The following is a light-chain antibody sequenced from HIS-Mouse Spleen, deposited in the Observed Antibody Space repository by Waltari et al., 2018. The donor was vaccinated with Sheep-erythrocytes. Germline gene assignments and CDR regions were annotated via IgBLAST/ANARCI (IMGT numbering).Light chain of an antibody. V-gene: IGLV3-1*01. J-gene: IGLJ2*01. Sequence: SYELTQPPSVSVSPGQTASITCSGDKLGEKYACWYQQKPGQSPVLVIYQDSKRPSGISERFSGSNSGNTGTLTISGTQAMDEADYYCQAWDSSTAVFGGGTKLTVL. CDR2: QDS. CDR1: KLGEKY. CDR3: QAWDSSTAV.